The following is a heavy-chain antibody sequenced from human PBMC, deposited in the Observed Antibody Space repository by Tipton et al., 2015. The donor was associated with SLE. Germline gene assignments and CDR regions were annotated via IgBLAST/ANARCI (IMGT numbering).Heavy chain of an antibody. Sequence: TLSLTCTVFGGSISNHYWTWIRQPPGKGLEWIGSIYFSGSTNYNPSLKSRVTISVDTSKNQFSLKLSSVTAADTAVYYCATIDPDGGGGVIPGDYWGQGTLVTVSS. V-gene: IGHV4-59*11. J-gene: IGHJ4*02. D-gene: IGHD2-21*01. CDR2: IYFSGST. CDR1: GGSISNHY. CDR3: ATIDPDGGGGVIPGDY.